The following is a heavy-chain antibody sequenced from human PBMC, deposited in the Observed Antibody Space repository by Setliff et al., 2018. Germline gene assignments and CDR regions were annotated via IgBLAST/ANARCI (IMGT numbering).Heavy chain of an antibody. CDR2: IGVYSGNT. CDR3: LRLVRYCTRTSCQRTSGDEV. D-gene: IGHD2-8*01. V-gene: IGHV1-18*01. Sequence: ASVKVSCKASGYTFTESIVSWVRQAPGQGLEWLGWIGVYSGNTYTAQRFQGRVTMTTDTSTNMAYLELRGLRSDDTAVYYCLRLVRYCTRTSCQRTSGDEVWGQGTLVTVSS. CDR1: GYTFTESI. J-gene: IGHJ4*02.